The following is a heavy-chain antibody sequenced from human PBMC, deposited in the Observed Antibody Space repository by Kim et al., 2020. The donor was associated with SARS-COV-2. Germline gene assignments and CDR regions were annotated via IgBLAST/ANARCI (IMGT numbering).Heavy chain of an antibody. CDR1: GGSISSYY. J-gene: IGHJ6*02. CDR3: ARDSDLTGSPYPYYYYGMDV. Sequence: SETLSLTCTVSGGSISSYYWSWIRQPPGKGLEWIGYIYYSGSTNYNPSLKSRVTISVDTSKNQFSLKLSSVTAADTAVYYCARDSDLTGSPYPYYYYGMDVWGQETTVTVSS. CDR2: IYYSGST. V-gene: IGHV4-59*13. D-gene: IGHD3-9*01.